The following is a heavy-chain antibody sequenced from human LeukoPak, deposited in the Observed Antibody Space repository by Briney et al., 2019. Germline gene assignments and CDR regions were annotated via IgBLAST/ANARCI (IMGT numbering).Heavy chain of an antibody. V-gene: IGHV3-48*03. Sequence: GGSPRLSCAASGFTFSSYEMNWVRQAPGKGLEWVSYISSSGSTIYYADSVKGRFTITRDNAKNSLYLQMNSLRVEDTAVYYCARRHDSSGTFDYWGQGTLVTVSS. J-gene: IGHJ4*02. CDR1: GFTFSSYE. D-gene: IGHD3-22*01. CDR2: ISSSGSTI. CDR3: ARRHDSSGTFDY.